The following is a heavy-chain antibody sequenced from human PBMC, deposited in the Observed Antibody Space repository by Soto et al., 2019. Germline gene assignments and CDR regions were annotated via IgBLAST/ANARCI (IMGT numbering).Heavy chain of an antibody. V-gene: IGHV1-69*01. CDR3: ARCIKLDYLHGLDV. CDR1: GGTFNNNL. D-gene: IGHD4-17*01. CDR2: IIPMYGTP. J-gene: IGHJ6*02. Sequence: QVQLVQSGAEVREPGSSVRVSWKASGGTFNNNLIAWVRQAPGQGLEWMGGIIPMYGTPHFAQKFQGRVSFTADESKTTVYMELNSLGRDDTATFYCARCIKLDYLHGLDVWGQGTPVTVSS.